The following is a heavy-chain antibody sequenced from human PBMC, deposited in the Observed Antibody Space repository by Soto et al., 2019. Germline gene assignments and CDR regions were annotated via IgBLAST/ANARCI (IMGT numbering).Heavy chain of an antibody. J-gene: IGHJ4*02. Sequence: PGGSLRLSCATSGFTFSRNGMSWVRQAPGKGLDWVSGISGTGRNTYYADSVKGRFTISRDNSKNTLFLQMNSLRVEDTAVYYCAKNGLSDSPSAIDSWGQGTLVTVSS. CDR3: AKNGLSDSPSAIDS. CDR1: GFTFSRNG. D-gene: IGHD2-8*01. V-gene: IGHV3-23*01. CDR2: ISGTGRNT.